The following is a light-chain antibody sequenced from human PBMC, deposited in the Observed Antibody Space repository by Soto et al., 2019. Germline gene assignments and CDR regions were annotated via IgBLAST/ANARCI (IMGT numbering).Light chain of an antibody. CDR3: QAWDSSTAVV. CDR2: QDS. Sequence: SYELTQPPSVSVSPGQTASITCSGDKLGDKYACWYQQKPGQSPVLVIYQDSXRPSGIXERFSGSNSGNTATLTISGTQAXXXXDYYCQAWDSSTAVVFGGGTKLTVL. CDR1: KLGDKY. J-gene: IGLJ2*01. V-gene: IGLV3-1*01.